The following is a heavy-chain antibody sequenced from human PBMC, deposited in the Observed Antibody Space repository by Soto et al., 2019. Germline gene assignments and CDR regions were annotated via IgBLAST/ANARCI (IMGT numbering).Heavy chain of an antibody. Sequence: ASVKVSCKASGYTFTGYYMHWVRQAPGQGLEWMGWINPNSGGTNYAQKFQGRVTMTRDTSISTAYMELSRLRSDDTAVYYCAREYPAFLDLFEYSSSSHYYCGMDVWGQGTTVTVSS. CDR2: INPNSGGT. J-gene: IGHJ6*02. D-gene: IGHD6-6*01. V-gene: IGHV1-2*02. CDR3: AREYPAFLDLFEYSSSSHYYCGMDV. CDR1: GYTFTGYY.